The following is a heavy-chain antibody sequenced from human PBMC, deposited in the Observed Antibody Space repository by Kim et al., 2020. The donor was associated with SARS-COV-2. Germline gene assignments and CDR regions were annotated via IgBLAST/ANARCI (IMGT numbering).Heavy chain of an antibody. J-gene: IGHJ2*01. CDR3: ARGNYDILTGYYFVWYFDL. CDR2: INHSGST. V-gene: IGHV4-34*01. Sequence: SETLSLTCAVYGGSFSGYYWSWIRQPPGKGLEWIGEINHSGSTNYNPSLKSRVTISVDTSKNQFSLKLSSVTAADTAVYYCARGNYDILTGYYFVWYFDLWGRGTLVTVSS. CDR1: GGSFSGYY. D-gene: IGHD3-9*01.